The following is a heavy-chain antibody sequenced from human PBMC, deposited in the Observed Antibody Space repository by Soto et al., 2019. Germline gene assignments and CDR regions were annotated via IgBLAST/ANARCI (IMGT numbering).Heavy chain of an antibody. J-gene: IGHJ3*02. CDR1: GGSISSDNYY. Sequence: QVQLQESGPGLVKPSQTLSLTCTVSGGSISSDNYYWSWLRQHPGKGLEWIGYIYYSGSTYYNPSLKSRVTISVDTSKNQFSLKLSSVTAADTAVYYCARDRRVLHAFDIWGQGTMVTVSS. V-gene: IGHV4-31*03. CDR2: IYYSGST. CDR3: ARDRRVLHAFDI.